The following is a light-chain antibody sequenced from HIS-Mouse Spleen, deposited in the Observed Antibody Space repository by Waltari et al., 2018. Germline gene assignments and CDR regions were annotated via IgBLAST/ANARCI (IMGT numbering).Light chain of an antibody. Sequence: DIQMTQSPSSLSASVGDRVTITCRASQSISSHLNWYQQKPGKAPKLLIYAASSLQSGVPSRFNGSGSGTDFTLTISSLQPEDFATYYCQQSYSTPPGTFGQGTKVEIK. CDR2: AAS. CDR3: QQSYSTPPGT. CDR1: QSISSH. V-gene: IGKV1-39*01. J-gene: IGKJ1*01.